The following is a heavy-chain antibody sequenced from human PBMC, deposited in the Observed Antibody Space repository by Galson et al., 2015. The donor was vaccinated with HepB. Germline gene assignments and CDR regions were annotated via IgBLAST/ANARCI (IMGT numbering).Heavy chain of an antibody. Sequence: SLRLSCAASGFTFSDYYMSWIRQAPGKGLEWVSYISSSSSYTNYADSVKGRFSISRDNAKNSLYLQMNSLRAEDTAVYYCARVFYGDYIQFDYWCQGTLVTVSS. D-gene: IGHD4-17*01. J-gene: IGHJ4*02. V-gene: IGHV3-11*06. CDR1: GFTFSDYY. CDR2: ISSSSSYT. CDR3: ARVFYGDYIQFDY.